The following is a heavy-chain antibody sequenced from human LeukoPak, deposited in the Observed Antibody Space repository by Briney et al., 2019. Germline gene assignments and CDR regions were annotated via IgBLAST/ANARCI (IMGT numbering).Heavy chain of an antibody. V-gene: IGHV1-69*05. J-gene: IGHJ4*02. Sequence: GASVKVSCKASGGTFSSYAISWVRQAPGQGLEWMGGIIPIFGTANYAQKFQGRVTINTDESTSTAYMELSSLRSEDTAVYYCAREQKAKGYCSGGSCRRNYFDYWGQGTLVTVSS. D-gene: IGHD2-15*01. CDR2: IIPIFGTA. CDR1: GGTFSSYA. CDR3: AREQKAKGYCSGGSCRRNYFDY.